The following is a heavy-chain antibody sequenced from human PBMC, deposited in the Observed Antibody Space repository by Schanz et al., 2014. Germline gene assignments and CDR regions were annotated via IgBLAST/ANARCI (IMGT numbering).Heavy chain of an antibody. CDR3: ARGIGGYGANNYFDY. D-gene: IGHD5-12*01. CDR1: GYIFINSG. V-gene: IGHV1-18*01. CDR2: INTGSGDT. J-gene: IGHJ4*02. Sequence: QIQLVQSGPEVKKPGATVKVSCKASGYIFINSGISWVRQAPGQGLEWMGWINTGSGDTKYPQKLQGRVTMTADTSTNTAYMELSSLRSEDTAVYSCARGIGGYGANNYFDYWGQGTLVTVSS.